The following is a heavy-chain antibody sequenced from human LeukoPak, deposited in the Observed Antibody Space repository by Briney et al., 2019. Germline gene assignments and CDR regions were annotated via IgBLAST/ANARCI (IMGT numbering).Heavy chain of an antibody. CDR2: ISNSGSTI. CDR3: AREHGSGSYFDY. V-gene: IGHV3-48*03. CDR1: GFTFSSYE. Sequence: GGSLRLSCAASGFTFSSYEMNWVRQAPGKGLEWVSYISNSGSTIYYADSVKGRFTISRDNAKNSLYLQMNSLRAEDTAVYYCAREHGSGSYFDYWGQGTLVTVSS. J-gene: IGHJ4*02. D-gene: IGHD3-10*01.